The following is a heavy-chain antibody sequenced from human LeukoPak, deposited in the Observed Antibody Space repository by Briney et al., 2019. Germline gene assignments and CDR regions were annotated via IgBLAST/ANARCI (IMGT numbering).Heavy chain of an antibody. CDR1: GFTVSSNY. CDR2: IYSGGST. CDR3: ASVSPAADYYYYMDV. Sequence: GGSLRLSCAASGFTVSSNYMSWVREAPGKGVGCGSGIYSGGSTYSADSVKGRFTISRDNSKNTMYLQMNSLRAEDTAVYYCASVSPAADYYYYMDVWGKGTTVTISS. D-gene: IGHD2-15*01. J-gene: IGHJ6*03. V-gene: IGHV3-66*01.